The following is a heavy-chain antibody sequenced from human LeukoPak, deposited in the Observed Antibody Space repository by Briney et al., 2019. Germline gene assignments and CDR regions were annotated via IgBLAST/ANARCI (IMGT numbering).Heavy chain of an antibody. CDR1: GYSFTSYG. V-gene: IGHV1-18*01. J-gene: IGHJ4*02. CDR3: ATVRYYDTPGDSDYFDY. Sequence: ASVKVSCKASGYSFTSYGFNWVRQAPGQGLEWMGWMSAYNGKTNYAHSLQGRVTMTEDTSTDTAYMDLSSLRSEDTAVYYCATVRYYDTPGDSDYFDYWGQGTLVTVSS. D-gene: IGHD3-22*01. CDR2: MSAYNGKT.